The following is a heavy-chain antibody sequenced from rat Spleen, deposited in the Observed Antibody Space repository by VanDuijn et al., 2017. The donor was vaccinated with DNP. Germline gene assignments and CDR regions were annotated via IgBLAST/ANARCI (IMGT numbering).Heavy chain of an antibody. CDR1: GFTFSDYY. V-gene: IGHV5-20*01. Sequence: EVQLVESGGGLVQPGGSLKLSCAASGFTFSDYYMAWVRQAPTKGLEWVASVSYDGGSTYYRDSVKGRFTISRDNAKSTLYLQMDSLTSEDTATYYCTTAKLLYAMDAWGQGTSVTVSS. CDR2: VSYDGGST. CDR3: TTAKLLYAMDA. J-gene: IGHJ4*01.